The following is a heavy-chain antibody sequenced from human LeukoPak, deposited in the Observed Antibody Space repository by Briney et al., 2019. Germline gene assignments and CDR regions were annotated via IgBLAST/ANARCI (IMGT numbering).Heavy chain of an antibody. CDR1: GFTFKNYA. D-gene: IGHD4-17*01. CDR2: ISISGDTT. CDR3: ANEIRPNDY. J-gene: IGHJ4*02. V-gene: IGHV3-23*01. Sequence: GGSLRLSCAASGFTFKNYAMNWVRQSPGQGLEWVSAISISGDTTYYADAVKGRFTISRDNSKNTVYLQMNSLRAEDTAVYYCANEIRPNDYWGQGTLVTVSS.